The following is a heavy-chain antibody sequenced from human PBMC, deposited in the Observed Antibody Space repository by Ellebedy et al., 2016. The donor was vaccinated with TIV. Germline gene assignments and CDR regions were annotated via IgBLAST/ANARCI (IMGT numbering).Heavy chain of an antibody. Sequence: GESLKISCAASGFTFSDYYMSWIRQAPGKGLEWVSYISSSSSYTNYAHSVKGRFTLSRDNAKNSLYLQMNSLRAEDTAVYYCARDYYGSGSYSSDWGQGTLVTVSS. D-gene: IGHD3-10*01. CDR3: ARDYYGSGSYSSD. CDR2: ISSSSSYT. J-gene: IGHJ4*02. V-gene: IGHV3-11*06. CDR1: GFTFSDYY.